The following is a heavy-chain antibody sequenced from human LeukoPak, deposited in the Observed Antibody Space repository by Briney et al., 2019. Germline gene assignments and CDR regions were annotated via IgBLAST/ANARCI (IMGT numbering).Heavy chain of an antibody. CDR2: ISYDGSNK. CDR1: GFTFSSYW. Sequence: HPGGSLRLSCAASGFTFSSYWMSWVRQAPGKGLEWVAVISYDGSNKYYADSVKGRFTISRDNSKNTLYLQMNSLRAEDTAVYYCARGAARYSSSPDYWGQGTLVTVSS. V-gene: IGHV3-30-3*01. J-gene: IGHJ4*02. CDR3: ARGAARYSSSPDY. D-gene: IGHD6-6*01.